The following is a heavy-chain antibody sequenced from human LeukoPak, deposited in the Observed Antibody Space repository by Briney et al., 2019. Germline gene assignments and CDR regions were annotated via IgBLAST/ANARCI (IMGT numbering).Heavy chain of an antibody. Sequence: RPSETLSLTCTVSGGSISTYYWSWIRQPPGNGLEWIAYIYNSGSTNSNPSLKSRVTISVDTSKNQFSLRLSSVTAADTAVYYCARIYYDSGAYYRRAFDIWGQGTMVSVSS. CDR2: IYNSGST. CDR3: ARIYYDSGAYYRRAFDI. D-gene: IGHD3-22*01. CDR1: GGSISTYY. V-gene: IGHV4-59*01. J-gene: IGHJ3*02.